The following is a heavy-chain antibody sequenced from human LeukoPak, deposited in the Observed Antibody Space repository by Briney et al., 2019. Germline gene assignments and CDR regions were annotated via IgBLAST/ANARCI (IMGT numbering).Heavy chain of an antibody. CDR3: ARGVGATISYYHYYIDV. CDR2: MNPNTGNT. V-gene: IGHV1-8*03. J-gene: IGHJ6*03. Sequence: PVASVKVSCKASGYTFTNFDVIWVRQASGQGLEWMGWMNPNTGNTGYAQKFQGRVTITRNTSISTVYMELSSLRSEDTAVYYCARGVGATISYYHYYIDVWGKGTTVTVSS. CDR1: GYTFTNFD. D-gene: IGHD1-26*01.